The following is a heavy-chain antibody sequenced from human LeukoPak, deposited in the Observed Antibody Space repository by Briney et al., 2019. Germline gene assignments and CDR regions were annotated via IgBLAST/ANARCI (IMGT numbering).Heavy chain of an antibody. V-gene: IGHV3-7*01. CDR3: ARDLIEGGAYASAY. Sequence: GGSLRLSCAASGFTVSSYWMSWVRQAPGKGLEWVANIHQDGSDKYYVDSVKGRFTISRDNAKNSLYLQMNSLRAEDTAVYYCARDLIEGGAYASAYWGQGTLVTVSS. D-gene: IGHD2-8*01. J-gene: IGHJ4*02. CDR2: IHQDGSDK. CDR1: GFTVSSYW.